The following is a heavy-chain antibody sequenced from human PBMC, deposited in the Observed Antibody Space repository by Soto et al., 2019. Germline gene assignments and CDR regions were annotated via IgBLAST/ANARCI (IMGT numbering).Heavy chain of an antibody. CDR3: ARDQRYYDFWSMDV. J-gene: IGHJ6*02. V-gene: IGHV1-18*01. D-gene: IGHD3-3*01. Sequence: ASVKVSCKASGYTFTSYGISWVRQAPGQGLEWMGWISAYNGNTNYAQKFQGRVTITADESTSTAYMELSSLRSEDTAVYYCARDQRYYDFWSMDVWGQGTTVTVSS. CDR2: ISAYNGNT. CDR1: GYTFTSYG.